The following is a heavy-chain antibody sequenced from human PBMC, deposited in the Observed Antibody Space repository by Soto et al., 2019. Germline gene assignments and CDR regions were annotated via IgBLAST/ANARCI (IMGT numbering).Heavy chain of an antibody. J-gene: IGHJ2*01. CDR2: IKHDGSER. V-gene: IGHV3-7*01. D-gene: IGHD3-10*01. CDR3: VRVVHWLISWYLDL. CDR1: GFTFSTYW. Sequence: EVQLVESGGGLVQPGGSLRLSCAASGFTFSTYWMSWVRLVPGKGLEWVANIKHDGSERYYVDSVKGRFTSSRDNADNTLYLQLNGLRAEDTAVYSCVRVVHWLISWYLDLWCRGTLLTVSS.